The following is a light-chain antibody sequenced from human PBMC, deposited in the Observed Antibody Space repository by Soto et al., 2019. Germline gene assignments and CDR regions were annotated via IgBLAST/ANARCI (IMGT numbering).Light chain of an antibody. CDR3: EQYGSSMVT. CDR2: GAS. V-gene: IGKV3-20*01. J-gene: IGKJ5*01. Sequence: EIVLTQSPGTLSLSPGERATLSCRASQSVSSSYLAWYQQKPGQAPRLPIYGASSRATGIPDRFSGSGSGTDFTLTIISLEPEDFAVYYCEQYGSSMVTFGQGTRLEIK. CDR1: QSVSSSY.